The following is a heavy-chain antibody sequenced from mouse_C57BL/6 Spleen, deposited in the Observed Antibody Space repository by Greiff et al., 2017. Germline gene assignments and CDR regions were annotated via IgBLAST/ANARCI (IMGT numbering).Heavy chain of an antibody. Sequence: QVQLQQSGPGLVQPSQSLSITCPVSGFSLTSYGVHWVRQSPGKGLEWLGVIWSGGSTDYNAAFISRLSISKDNSKSQVFFKMNSLQADDTAIYYCARNCDYYGNDVDYAMDYWGQGTSVTVSS. J-gene: IGHJ4*01. D-gene: IGHD2-2*01. CDR1: GFSLTSYG. CDR2: IWSGGST. CDR3: ARNCDYYGNDVDYAMDY. V-gene: IGHV2-2*01.